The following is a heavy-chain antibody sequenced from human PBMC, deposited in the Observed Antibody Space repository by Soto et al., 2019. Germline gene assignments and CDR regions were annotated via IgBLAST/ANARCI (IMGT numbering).Heavy chain of an antibody. V-gene: IGHV1-18*01. J-gene: IGHJ6*03. Sequence: ASVKVSCKASGYTFTSYGISWVRQAPGQGLEWMGWISAYNGNTNYAQKLQGRVTMTTDTSTSTAYMELRSLRSDDTAVYYCARALGDVDIVATTYYMDVWGKGTTGTVSS. CDR2: ISAYNGNT. CDR1: GYTFTSYG. D-gene: IGHD5-12*01. CDR3: ARALGDVDIVATTYYMDV.